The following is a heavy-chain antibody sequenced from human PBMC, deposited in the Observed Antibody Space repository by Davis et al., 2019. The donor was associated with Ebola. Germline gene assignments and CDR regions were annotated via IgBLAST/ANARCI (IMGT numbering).Heavy chain of an antibody. Sequence: PGGSLRLSCRVSGFTLGDYALNWVRQAPGKGLEWVAVISYDGSNKYYADSVKGRFTISRDNSKNTLYLQTNSLRAEDTAVYYCARGGILSWGQGTLVTVSS. CDR1: GFTLGDYA. D-gene: IGHD3-10*01. CDR3: ARGGILS. V-gene: IGHV3-30-3*01. CDR2: ISYDGSNK. J-gene: IGHJ5*02.